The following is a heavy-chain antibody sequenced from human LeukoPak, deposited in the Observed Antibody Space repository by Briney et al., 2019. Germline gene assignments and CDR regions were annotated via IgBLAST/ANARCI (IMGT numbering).Heavy chain of an antibody. CDR3: ASNIVVVPAATDY. J-gene: IGHJ4*02. CDR2: IIPIFGTA. Sequence: GASVKVSCEASGGTFSSYAISWVRQAPGQGLEWMGGIIPIFGTANYAQKFQGRVTITADESTSTAYMELSSLRSEDTAVYYCASNIVVVPAATDYWGQGTLVTVSS. D-gene: IGHD2-2*01. CDR1: GGTFSSYA. V-gene: IGHV1-69*13.